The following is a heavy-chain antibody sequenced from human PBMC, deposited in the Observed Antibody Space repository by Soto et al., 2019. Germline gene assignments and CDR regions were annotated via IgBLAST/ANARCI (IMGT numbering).Heavy chain of an antibody. J-gene: IGHJ4*02. CDR1: GFTFSSYS. CDR3: ARDTTYYYSASGTYYRRYSDY. V-gene: IGHV3-21*01. CDR2: ISSSSNYI. D-gene: IGHD3-10*01. Sequence: EVQLVESGGGLVKPGGSLRLSCAASGFTFSSYSMNWVRQAPGKGLEWVSSISSSSNYIYYADSVKGRFTISRDNAKNSLYVQMNSLRAEDTGVYFCARDTTYYYSASGTYYRRYSDYWGQGTLVTVSS.